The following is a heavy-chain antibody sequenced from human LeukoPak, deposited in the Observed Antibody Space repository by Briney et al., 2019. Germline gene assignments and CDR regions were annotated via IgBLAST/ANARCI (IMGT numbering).Heavy chain of an antibody. D-gene: IGHD6-13*01. CDR3: ARDRYVRYSMNPEIDY. CDR2: IWYDGSNK. Sequence: GGSLRLSCAASGFTFSSYGMHWVRQAPGKGLEWVAVIWYDGSNKYYADSVKGRFTISRDNSKNTLYLQMNSLRAEDTAVYYCARDRYVRYSMNPEIDYWGQGTLVTVSS. J-gene: IGHJ4*02. CDR1: GFTFSSYG. V-gene: IGHV3-33*01.